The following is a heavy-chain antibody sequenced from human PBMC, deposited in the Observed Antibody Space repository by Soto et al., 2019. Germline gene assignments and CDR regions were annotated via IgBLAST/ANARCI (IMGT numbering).Heavy chain of an antibody. CDR3: TTDPDYSNYGWFDP. CDR2: IKSKTDGGTT. V-gene: IGHV3-15*01. Sequence: GGSLRLSCAASGFTFSNAWMSWVRQAPGKGLEWVGRIKSKTDGGTTDYAAPVKGRFTISRDDSKNTLYLQMNSLKTEDTAVYYCTTDPDYSNYGWFDPWGQGTLVTVSS. CDR1: GFTFSNAW. J-gene: IGHJ5*02. D-gene: IGHD4-4*01.